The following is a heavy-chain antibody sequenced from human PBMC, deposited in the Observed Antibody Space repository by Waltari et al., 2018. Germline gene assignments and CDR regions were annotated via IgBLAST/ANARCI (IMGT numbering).Heavy chain of an antibody. CDR1: GGSISSYY. V-gene: IGHV4-4*07. Sequence: QVQLQESGPGLVKPSETLSLTCTVSGGSISSYYWSWIRQPAGKGLGWIGRIYTSGSTNYNPSLKSRVTMSVDTSKNQFSLKLSSVTAADTAVYYCAREEEWAGAGAFDIWGQGTMVTVSS. D-gene: IGHD1-26*01. CDR2: IYTSGST. CDR3: AREEEWAGAGAFDI. J-gene: IGHJ3*02.